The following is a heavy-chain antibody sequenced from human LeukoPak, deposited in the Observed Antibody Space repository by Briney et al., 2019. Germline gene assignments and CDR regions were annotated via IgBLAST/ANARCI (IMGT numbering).Heavy chain of an antibody. CDR3: ARVRVDSSGYSYYFDY. D-gene: IGHD3-22*01. J-gene: IGHJ4*02. CDR1: GFTFNTFG. Sequence: GGSLRLSCAVSGFTFNTFGMHWVRQAPGKGLEWMAVISYDGSRISSADSVKGRFTISRDNSKNTLYLQMNSLRPEDTAVYYCARVRVDSSGYSYYFDYWGQGTLVTVSS. V-gene: IGHV3-30*03. CDR2: ISYDGSRI.